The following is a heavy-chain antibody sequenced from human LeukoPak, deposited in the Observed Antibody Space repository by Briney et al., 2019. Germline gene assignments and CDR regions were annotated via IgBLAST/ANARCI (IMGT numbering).Heavy chain of an antibody. CDR1: GFTFSSYW. CDR3: ARGPYYSSGYFYV. D-gene: IGHD3-22*01. J-gene: IGHJ4*02. Sequence: GSLRLSCAASGFTFSSYWMHWVRQAPGKGLEWIGEINHSGSTNYNPSLKSRVTISVDTSKNQFSLKLSSVTAADTAVYYCARGPYYSSGYFYVWGQGTLVTVSS. V-gene: IGHV4-34*01. CDR2: INHSGST.